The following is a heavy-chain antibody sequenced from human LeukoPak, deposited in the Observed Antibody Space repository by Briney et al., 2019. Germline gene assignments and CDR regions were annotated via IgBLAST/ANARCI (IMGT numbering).Heavy chain of an antibody. CDR1: GYTFTGYY. J-gene: IGHJ4*02. D-gene: IGHD3-3*01. Sequence: ASVKVSCKASGYTFTGYYMHWVRQAPGQGLEWMGWINPNTGGTNYAQKFQGRVTMTTDTSISTAYMELSSLRSEDTAVYYCATEPLRFLEWLFNWGQGTLVTVSS. CDR3: ATEPLRFLEWLFN. CDR2: INPNTGGT. V-gene: IGHV1-2*02.